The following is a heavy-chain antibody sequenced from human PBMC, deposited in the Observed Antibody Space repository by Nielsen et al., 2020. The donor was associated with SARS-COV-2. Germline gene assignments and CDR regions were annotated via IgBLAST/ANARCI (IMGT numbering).Heavy chain of an antibody. CDR2: INPNSGGT. CDR3: ASRVWPLDY. Sequence: ASVKVSCKASGYTFTSYAMNWVRQAPGQGLEWMGRINPNSGGTNYAQKFQGRVTMTRDTSISTAYMELSRLRSDDTAVYYCASRVWPLDYWGQGTLVTVSS. J-gene: IGHJ4*02. CDR1: GYTFTSYA. D-gene: IGHD3-10*01. V-gene: IGHV1-2*06.